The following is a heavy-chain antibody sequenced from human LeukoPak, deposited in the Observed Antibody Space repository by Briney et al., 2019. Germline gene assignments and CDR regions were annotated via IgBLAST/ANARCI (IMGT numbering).Heavy chain of an antibody. D-gene: IGHD6-19*01. Sequence: PGGSLRLSCAASGFTFSNYWMSWVRQAPGKGLESVANIKQDGSEKYYVDSVKGRFIISRDNAKNSLYLQMNSLRAEDTAVYYCARHASNSGWYEADYWYFDLWGRGTLVTVSS. J-gene: IGHJ2*01. V-gene: IGHV3-7*01. CDR3: ARHASNSGWYEADYWYFDL. CDR1: GFTFSNYW. CDR2: IKQDGSEK.